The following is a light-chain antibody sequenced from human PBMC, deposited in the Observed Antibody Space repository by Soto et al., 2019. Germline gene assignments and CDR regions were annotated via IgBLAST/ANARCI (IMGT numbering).Light chain of an antibody. Sequence: EIVLAQSPATLSLSPGDRATLSCGASQSVSRSYLAWYQQKPGLAPRLIIYDASTRATGIPDRFSGSGSGTEFTLTISSLQSEDFAVYYCQQYNNWPPITFGQGTRLEI. J-gene: IGKJ5*01. CDR1: QSVSRSY. CDR2: DAS. V-gene: IGKV3D-20*01. CDR3: QQYNNWPPIT.